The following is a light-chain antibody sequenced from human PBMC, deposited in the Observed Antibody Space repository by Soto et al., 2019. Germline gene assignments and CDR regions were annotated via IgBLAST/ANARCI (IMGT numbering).Light chain of an antibody. V-gene: IGKV3-20*01. CDR3: QQYGSSSWT. J-gene: IGKJ1*01. CDR2: GAS. CDR1: QSVSSSC. Sequence: EIVLTQSPGTLSLSPGERATLSCRASQSVSSSCLAWYQQKPGQAPRLLIYGASSRATGIPDRFSGSGSGTDFTLTISRLEPEDFAVYYCQQYGSSSWTFGQGTKLDIK.